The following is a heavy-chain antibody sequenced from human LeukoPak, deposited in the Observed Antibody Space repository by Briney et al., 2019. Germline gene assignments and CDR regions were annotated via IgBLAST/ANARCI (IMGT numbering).Heavy chain of an antibody. CDR1: GGTFSSYA. CDR2: MIPILGIA. Sequence: SVKVSCKASGGTFSSYAISWVRQAPGQGLEWMGRMIPILGIANYAQKFQGRVTITADKSTSTAYMELSSLRSEDTAVYYCARAYCGGDCYANYYYYGMDVWGQGTTVTVSS. V-gene: IGHV1-69*04. CDR3: ARAYCGGDCYANYYYYGMDV. J-gene: IGHJ6*02. D-gene: IGHD2-21*02.